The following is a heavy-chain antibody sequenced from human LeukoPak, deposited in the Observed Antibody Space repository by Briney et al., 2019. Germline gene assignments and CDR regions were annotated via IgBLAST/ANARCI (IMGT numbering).Heavy chain of an antibody. V-gene: IGHV3-23*01. J-gene: IGHJ4*02. CDR2: IRGDGVTT. CDR1: GFTFSSHG. D-gene: IGHD2-2*01. Sequence: PGGTLRLSCAASGFTFSSHGMNWVRQAPGKGLEWVSGIRGDGVTTYYADSVKGRFTISRDNAKNSLYLQMNSLRAEDTAVYYCARAPQLPRVYYFDYWGQGTLVTVSS. CDR3: ARAPQLPRVYYFDY.